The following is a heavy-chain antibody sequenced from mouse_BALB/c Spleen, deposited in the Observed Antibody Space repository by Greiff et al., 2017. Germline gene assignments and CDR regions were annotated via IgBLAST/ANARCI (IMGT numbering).Heavy chain of an antibody. J-gene: IGHJ2*01. V-gene: IGHV1-31*01. Sequence: VQLQQSGPELVKPGASVKISCKASGYSFTGYYMHWVKQSHVKSLEWIGRINPYNGATSYNQNFKDKASLTVDKSSSTAYMELHSLTSEDSAVYYCAREDDYDYFDYWGQGTTLTVSS. CDR3: AREDDYDYFDY. CDR2: INPYNGAT. D-gene: IGHD2-4*01. CDR1: GYSFTGYY.